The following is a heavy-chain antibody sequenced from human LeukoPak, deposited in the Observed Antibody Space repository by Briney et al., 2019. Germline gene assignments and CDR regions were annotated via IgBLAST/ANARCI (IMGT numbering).Heavy chain of an antibody. CDR2: ISAYNGNT. Sequence: ASVKVSCKASGGTFSSYAFSWVRQAPGQGLEWMGWISAYNGNTNYAQKLQGRVTMTTDTSTSTAYMELRSLRSDDTAVYYCARTPYRPDYFDYWGQGTLVTVSS. J-gene: IGHJ4*02. CDR1: GGTFSSYA. CDR3: ARTPYRPDYFDY. V-gene: IGHV1-18*01. D-gene: IGHD2-15*01.